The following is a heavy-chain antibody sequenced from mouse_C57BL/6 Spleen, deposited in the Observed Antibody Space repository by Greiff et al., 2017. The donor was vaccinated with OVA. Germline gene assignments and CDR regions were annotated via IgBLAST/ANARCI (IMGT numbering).Heavy chain of an antibody. Sequence: DVMLVESGGGLVQPGGSMKLSCAASGFTFSDAWMDWVRQSPEKGLEWVAEIRNKANNHATYYAESVKGRFTISRDDSKSSVYLQMNSLRAEDTGIYYCTTPASLRRGFDYWGQGTTLTVSS. CDR2: IRNKANNHAT. CDR1: GFTFSDAW. D-gene: IGHD1-2*01. J-gene: IGHJ2*01. CDR3: TTPASLRRGFDY. V-gene: IGHV6-6*01.